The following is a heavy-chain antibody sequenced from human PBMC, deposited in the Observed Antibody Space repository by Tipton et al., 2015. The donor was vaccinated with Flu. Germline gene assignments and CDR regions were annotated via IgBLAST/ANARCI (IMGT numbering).Heavy chain of an antibody. Sequence: TLSLTCTVSVGSISSSSHYWGWIRQAPGRGLEWVGSIYYTGYPYYNSSPKSRLAMSIHTSKKQFSLRLSYVTAADTAVYYCAKVLFGWVESWAQGTLVTVSS. CDR2: IYYTGYP. J-gene: IGHJ5*01. CDR3: AKVLFGWVES. CDR1: VGSISSSSHY. V-gene: IGHV4-39*07. D-gene: IGHD3-16*01.